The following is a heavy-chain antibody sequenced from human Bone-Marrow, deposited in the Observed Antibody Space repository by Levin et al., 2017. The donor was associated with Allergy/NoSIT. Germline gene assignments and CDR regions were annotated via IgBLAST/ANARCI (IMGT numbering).Heavy chain of an antibody. J-gene: IGHJ4*02. CDR2: ISYSGSP. V-gene: IGHV4-39*01. CDR3: ARHTTVTTDYFDS. Sequence: HSQTLSLTCTVSGNSLPSTSYYWGWIRQAPGKGLEWIGSISYSGSPYYSPSLMSRVTMSVDTSKNQFSLRLSSVTAADTAVYFCARHTTVTTDYFDSWGQGTLVTVSS. D-gene: IGHD4-17*01. CDR1: GNSLPSTSYY.